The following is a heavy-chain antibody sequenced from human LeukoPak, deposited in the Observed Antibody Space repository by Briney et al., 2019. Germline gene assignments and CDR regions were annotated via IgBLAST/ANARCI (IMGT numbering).Heavy chain of an antibody. Sequence: ASVKVSCKASGYTFTSYDINWVRQATGQGLEWMGWMNPNSGNTGYAQKFQGRVTMTRNTSISTAYMELSSLRSEDTAVYYCARSGVLLWFGELLEYNWFDPWGQGTLVTVSS. CDR2: MNPNSGNT. V-gene: IGHV1-8*01. D-gene: IGHD3-10*01. CDR1: GYTFTSYD. CDR3: ARSGVLLWFGELLEYNWFDP. J-gene: IGHJ5*02.